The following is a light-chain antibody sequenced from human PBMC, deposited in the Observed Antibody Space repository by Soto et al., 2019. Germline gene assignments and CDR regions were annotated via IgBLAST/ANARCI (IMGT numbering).Light chain of an antibody. V-gene: IGLV2-14*01. CDR3: SSFTPSNTWV. CDR1: SSDVGAYSY. J-gene: IGLJ3*02. Sequence: QSALTQPASVSGSPGQSIAISCTGTSSDVGAYSYVSWYQQHPGNAPKLMIYEVTHRPSGVSNRFSGSKSGNTASLTISGLQAEDEADYYCSSFTPSNTWVFGGGTKLTVL. CDR2: EVT.